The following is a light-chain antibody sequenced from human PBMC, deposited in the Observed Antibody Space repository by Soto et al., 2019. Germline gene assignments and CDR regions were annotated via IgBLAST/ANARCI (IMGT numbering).Light chain of an antibody. Sequence: QSVLTQPPSVSAAPGETVTISCSGRTSNIGNNFVSWYRQLPGAAPQLLIHTNNKRPSGVSDRFSGSKSGSSATLGITGLQTGDEAHYYCGTWDYSVTAFVFGGGTKLTVL. J-gene: IGLJ2*01. CDR2: TNN. CDR1: TSNIGNNF. CDR3: GTWDYSVTAFV. V-gene: IGLV1-51*01.